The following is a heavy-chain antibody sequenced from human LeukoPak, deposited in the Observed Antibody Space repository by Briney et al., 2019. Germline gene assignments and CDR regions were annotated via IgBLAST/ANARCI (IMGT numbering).Heavy chain of an antibody. V-gene: IGHV3-23*01. D-gene: IGHD4-17*01. CDR2: ISGNGGST. CDR3: AKDPTTVTTFYWFDP. CDR1: GFTFSSYA. J-gene: IGHJ5*02. Sequence: PGGSLRLSCAASGFTFSSYAMSWVRQAPGKGLEWVSAISGNGGSTYYADSVKGRFTISRDNSKNTLYLQMNSLRAEDTAVYYCAKDPTTVTTFYWFDPWGQGTLVTVSS.